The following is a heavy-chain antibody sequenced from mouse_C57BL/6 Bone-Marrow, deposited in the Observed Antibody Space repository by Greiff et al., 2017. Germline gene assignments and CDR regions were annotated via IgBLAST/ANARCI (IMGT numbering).Heavy chain of an antibody. D-gene: IGHD2-4*01. J-gene: IGHJ2*01. V-gene: IGHV1-19*01. CDR2: INPYNGGT. CDR1: GYTFTDYY. CDR3: ARYGDYDDGYYFDY. Sequence: VQLQQSGPVLVKPGASVKMSCKASGYTFTDYYMNWVKQSHGKSLEWIGVINPYNGGTSYNQKFKGKATLTVDKSSSTAYMELNSLTSEDSEVYYCARYGDYDDGYYFDYWGQGTTLTVSS.